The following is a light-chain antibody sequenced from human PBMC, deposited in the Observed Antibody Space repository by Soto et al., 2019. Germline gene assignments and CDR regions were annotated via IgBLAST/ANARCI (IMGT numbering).Light chain of an antibody. J-gene: IGKJ1*01. CDR1: QSIGSW. CDR2: DAS. V-gene: IGKV1-5*01. Sequence: DIQMTQSPSTLSASVGDRVTNTCRASQSIGSWLAWYQQKPGKAPKVLIYDASSLESGVPSRFSGSGSGTEFTLTITTLQPDDFATYYCQQYNNYWTFGQGTKV. CDR3: QQYNNYWT.